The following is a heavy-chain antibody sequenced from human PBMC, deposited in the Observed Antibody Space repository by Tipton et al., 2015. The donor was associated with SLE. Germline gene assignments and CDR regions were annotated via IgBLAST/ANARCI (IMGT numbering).Heavy chain of an antibody. D-gene: IGHD6-13*01. CDR1: GFTFSNYG. Sequence: GSLRLSCAVSGFTFSNYGMNWVRQAPGKGLEWVSGINWNGGSTGYADSVKGRFTISRDNAKNSLYLQMNSLRAEDTALYYCAGSIAAGGAFDIWGQGTMVTVSS. V-gene: IGHV3-20*04. J-gene: IGHJ3*02. CDR3: AGSIAAGGAFDI. CDR2: INWNGGST.